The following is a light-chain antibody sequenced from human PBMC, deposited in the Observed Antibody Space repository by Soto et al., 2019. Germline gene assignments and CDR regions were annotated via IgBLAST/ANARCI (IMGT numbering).Light chain of an antibody. Sequence: QSALTQSPSASGSPGQSVTISCTGTSSDVGGYNYVSWYRQHPGKAPKLMIYEVSKRPSGVPDRFSGSKSGNTASLTVSGLQGEDEADYYCTSYAGTNNPVVFGGGTKLTVL. CDR1: SSDVGGYNY. J-gene: IGLJ2*01. CDR2: EVS. CDR3: TSYAGTNNPVV. V-gene: IGLV2-8*01.